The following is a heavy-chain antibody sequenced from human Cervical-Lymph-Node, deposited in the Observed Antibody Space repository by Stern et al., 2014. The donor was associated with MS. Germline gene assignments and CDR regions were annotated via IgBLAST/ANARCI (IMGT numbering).Heavy chain of an antibody. CDR2: MSDYNGNT. Sequence: QLVQSGAEVKKPGASVQVSCKASGYTFTSYGISWVRPAPGPGLEWLGWMSDYNGNTNYAQKLQGRVTMTTDTSTSTAYMELRSLRSDDTAVYYCARAGSGWPYYLDYWGQGTLVTVSS. J-gene: IGHJ4*02. CDR1: GYTFTSYG. CDR3: ARAGSGWPYYLDY. D-gene: IGHD6-19*01. V-gene: IGHV1-18*01.